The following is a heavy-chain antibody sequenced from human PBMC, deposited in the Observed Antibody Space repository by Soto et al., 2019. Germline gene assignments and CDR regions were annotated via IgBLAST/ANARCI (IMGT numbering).Heavy chain of an antibody. V-gene: IGHV1-69*13. D-gene: IGHD6-6*01. CDR3: ARAGTGSSSVYGMDI. CDR2: IIPIFGTA. CDR1: GGTFSSYA. Sequence: GASVKVSCKASGGTFSSYAISWVRQAPGQGLEWMGGIIPIFGTANYAQKFQGRVTITADESTSTAYMELSSLRSEDTAVYYCARAGTGSSSVYGMDIWGQGTTVTVSS. J-gene: IGHJ6*02.